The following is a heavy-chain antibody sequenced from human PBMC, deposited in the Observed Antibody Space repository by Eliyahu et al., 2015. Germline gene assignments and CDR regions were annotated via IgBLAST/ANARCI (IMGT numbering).Heavy chain of an antibody. CDR2: ISASGEIT. V-gene: IGHV3-23*01. Sequence: EVQLLESGGGLIQPGGSLXLSXXASGXTFSSNAMSWVRQAPGKGLEWVSVISASGEITYYADSVKGRFTISRDNSRNTLYLHMNTLRVDDTAVYYCAKDHAAYSSSHWGQGTLVTVSS. CDR1: GXTFSSNA. D-gene: IGHD6-6*01. CDR3: AKDHAAYSSSH. J-gene: IGHJ4*02.